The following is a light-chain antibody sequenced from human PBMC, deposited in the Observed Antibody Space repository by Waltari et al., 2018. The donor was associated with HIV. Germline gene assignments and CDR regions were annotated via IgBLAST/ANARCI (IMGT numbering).Light chain of an antibody. J-gene: IGKJ4*01. V-gene: IGKV4-1*01. CDR1: QSVLYSSNNENY. Sequence: DIVMTQSPDSLAVSLGARATINCKSSQSVLYSSNNENYLAWYQQKPGQPPKLLIYWASARESGVPGRFSGSGSGTDFTLTISSLQAEDVAVYYCQQYYTTPLTFGGGTKVEIK. CDR3: QQYYTTPLT. CDR2: WAS.